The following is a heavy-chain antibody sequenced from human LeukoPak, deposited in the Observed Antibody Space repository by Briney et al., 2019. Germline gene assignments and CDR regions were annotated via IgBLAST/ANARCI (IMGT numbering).Heavy chain of an antibody. J-gene: IGHJ5*02. Sequence: ASVKVSCKASGGTFSSYAISWVRQAPGQGLEWMGRINPNSGGTNYAQKFQGRVTMTRDTSISTAYMELSRLRSDDTAVYYCARGYDDSSSWYNWFDPWGQGTLVTVSS. V-gene: IGHV1-2*06. CDR3: ARGYDDSSSWYNWFDP. CDR2: INPNSGGT. D-gene: IGHD6-13*01. CDR1: GGTFSSYA.